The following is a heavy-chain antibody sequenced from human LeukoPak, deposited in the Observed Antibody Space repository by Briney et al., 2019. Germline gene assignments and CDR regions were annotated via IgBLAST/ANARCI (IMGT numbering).Heavy chain of an antibody. CDR1: GFTFSKYW. Sequence: GGSLRLSCAASGFTFSKYWMSWVRQAPGKGLEWVTNIKEDGSEKYYVDSVKGRFTISRDNAKNSLCLQMSSLRAEDTAVYYCARDSLSGGFDYWGEGTLVTVSS. J-gene: IGHJ4*02. V-gene: IGHV3-7*01. CDR3: ARDSLSGGFDY. CDR2: IKEDGSEK. D-gene: IGHD3-16*01.